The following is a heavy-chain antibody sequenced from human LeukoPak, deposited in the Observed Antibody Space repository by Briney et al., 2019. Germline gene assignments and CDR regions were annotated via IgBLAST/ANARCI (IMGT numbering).Heavy chain of an antibody. J-gene: IGHJ4*02. CDR3: ARDYGEGGYYFDY. D-gene: IGHD4-17*01. Sequence: GGSLRLSCTASGFTFSNYWMHWVRQAPGKGLVWVSRIYSDGSSTTYADSVKGRFTISRDNAKNTLYLQMNSLRAEDTAVYYCARDYGEGGYYFDYWGQGTLVTVSS. CDR2: IYSDGSST. V-gene: IGHV3-74*01. CDR1: GFTFSNYW.